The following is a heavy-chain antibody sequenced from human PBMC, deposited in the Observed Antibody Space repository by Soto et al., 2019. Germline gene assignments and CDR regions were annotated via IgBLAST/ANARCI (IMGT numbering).Heavy chain of an antibody. J-gene: IGHJ2*01. Sequence: SETLSLTCAVYGGSFSGYYWSWIRQPPGKGLEWIGEINHSGSTNYNPSLKSRVTISVGTSKNQFSLKLSSVTAADTAVYYCARVPYDILTGYPSYWYFDLWGRGTLVTVSS. V-gene: IGHV4-34*01. CDR1: GGSFSGYY. CDR2: INHSGST. CDR3: ARVPYDILTGYPSYWYFDL. D-gene: IGHD3-9*01.